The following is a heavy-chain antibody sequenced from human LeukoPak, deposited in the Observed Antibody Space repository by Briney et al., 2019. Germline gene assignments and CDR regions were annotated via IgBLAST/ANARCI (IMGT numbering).Heavy chain of an antibody. CDR3: ARDHYYGSGSFHY. Sequence: GASVKVSCKASGFTFTSYGFNWVRQAPGQGLEWMGWISANNGNTIYAQILQGRGTMTTGTSTTTVYMELRSLRSDDTAVYYCARDHYYGSGSFHYWGQGTLVTVSS. V-gene: IGHV1-18*01. CDR2: ISANNGNT. J-gene: IGHJ4*02. D-gene: IGHD3-10*01. CDR1: GFTFTSYG.